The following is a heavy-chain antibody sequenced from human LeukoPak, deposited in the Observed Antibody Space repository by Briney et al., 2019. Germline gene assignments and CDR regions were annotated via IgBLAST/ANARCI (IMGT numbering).Heavy chain of an antibody. Sequence: GASVKVSCKTSGYTFTSYDINWVRQATGQGLEWMGWMNPNSGNTGYAQKFQGRVTITRNTSISTAYMELSSLRSEDTAVYYCARAGYSSSLDLDYWGQGTLVTVSS. J-gene: IGHJ4*02. CDR1: GYTFTSYD. CDR3: ARAGYSSSLDLDY. D-gene: IGHD6-13*01. V-gene: IGHV1-8*03. CDR2: MNPNSGNT.